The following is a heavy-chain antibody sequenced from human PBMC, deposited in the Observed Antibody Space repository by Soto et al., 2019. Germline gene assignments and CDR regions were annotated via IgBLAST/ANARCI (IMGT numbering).Heavy chain of an antibody. D-gene: IGHD4-4*01. Sequence: SVEVSCKASGGTFSSYTISWVRQAPGQGLEWMGGIIPIFGTTTYAHKFQGRVTITADESTSTVYMELSSLRGEDTAVYYCARGAITTLAYYYGMQVWRQGATVTVXS. CDR2: IIPIFGTT. V-gene: IGHV1-69*13. CDR1: GGTFSSYT. CDR3: ARGAITTLAYYYGMQV. J-gene: IGHJ6*02.